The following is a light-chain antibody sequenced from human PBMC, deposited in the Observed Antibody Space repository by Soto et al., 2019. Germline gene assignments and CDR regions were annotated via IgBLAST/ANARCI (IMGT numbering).Light chain of an antibody. J-gene: IGKJ1*01. CDR1: QTINSNY. CDR3: HQYDSSPST. CDR2: GAS. V-gene: IGKV3-20*01. Sequence: EIVLTQSPGTLSLSPGERAALSCRASQTINSNYLAWYQQEPGQAPRLLIYGASNRATGIPDRFSGSGSGTDFTLTISRLEPEDFVVYYCHQYDSSPSTFGQGTKVDIK.